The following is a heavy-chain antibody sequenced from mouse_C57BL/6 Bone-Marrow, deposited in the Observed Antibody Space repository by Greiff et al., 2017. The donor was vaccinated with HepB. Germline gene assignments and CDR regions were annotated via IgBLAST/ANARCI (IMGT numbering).Heavy chain of an antibody. D-gene: IGHD3-3*01. CDR1: GYTFTSYW. Sequence: VQLQQSGAELVRPGTSVKLSCKASGYTFTSYWMHWVKQRPGQGLEWIGVIDPSDSYTNYNQKFKGKATLTVDTSSSTAYMQLSSLTSEDSAVYYCARPYFRGFDYWGQGTTLTVSS. V-gene: IGHV1-59*01. J-gene: IGHJ2*01. CDR2: IDPSDSYT. CDR3: ARPYFRGFDY.